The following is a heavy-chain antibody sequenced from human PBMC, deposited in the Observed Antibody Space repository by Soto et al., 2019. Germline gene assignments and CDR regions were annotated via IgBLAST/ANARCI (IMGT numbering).Heavy chain of an antibody. CDR2: IIPIFGTA. D-gene: IGHD6-19*01. CDR3: ARETDSSGWLDAFDI. V-gene: IGHV1-69*13. Sequence: SVKVSCKASGGTFSSYAISWVRQAPGQGLEWMGGIIPIFGTANYAQKFQGRVTITADESTSTAYMELSSLRSEDTAVYYCARETDSSGWLDAFDIWGQGTMVTVSS. J-gene: IGHJ3*02. CDR1: GGTFSSYA.